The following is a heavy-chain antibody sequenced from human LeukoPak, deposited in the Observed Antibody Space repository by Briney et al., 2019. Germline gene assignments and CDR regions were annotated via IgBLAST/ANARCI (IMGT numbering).Heavy chain of an antibody. Sequence: GGSLRLSCAASGFTFDDYAMHWVRQAPGKGLEWVSGISWNSGSIGYADSVKGRFTISRDNSKNTLYLQMNSLRAEDTAVYYCAKGWDSSGYWGQGTLVTVSS. CDR1: GFTFDDYA. V-gene: IGHV3-9*01. CDR2: ISWNSGSI. D-gene: IGHD6-6*01. CDR3: AKGWDSSGY. J-gene: IGHJ4*02.